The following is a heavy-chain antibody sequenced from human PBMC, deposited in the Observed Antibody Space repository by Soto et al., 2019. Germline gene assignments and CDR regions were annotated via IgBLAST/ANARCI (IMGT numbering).Heavy chain of an antibody. CDR1: GYTFTSYG. CDR3: ARVYRITMVRGELSEY. J-gene: IGHJ4*02. V-gene: IGHV1-18*01. CDR2: ISAYNGNT. D-gene: IGHD3-10*01. Sequence: QVQLVQSGAEVKKPGASVKVSCKASGYTFTSYGISWVRQAPGQGLEWMGWISAYNGNTNYAQKLKGRDTMTTDTSTSTAYMELRSLRSDDTAVYYCARVYRITMVRGELSEYWGQGTLVTVSS.